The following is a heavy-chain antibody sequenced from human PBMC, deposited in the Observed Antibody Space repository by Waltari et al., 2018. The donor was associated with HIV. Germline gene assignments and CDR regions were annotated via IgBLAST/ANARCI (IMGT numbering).Heavy chain of an antibody. CDR3: ARYEYSSSSRALDI. CDR1: GFTFSSYA. Sequence: QVQLVESGGGVVQPGRSLRLPCAASGFTFSSYAMHWVRQAPGKGLEWGAVISYDGSKKYYADSVKGRFTISRDNSKNTLYLQMNSRRAEDTAVYYCARYEYSSSSRALDIWGQGTMVTVSS. CDR2: ISYDGSKK. V-gene: IGHV3-30*04. D-gene: IGHD6-6*01. J-gene: IGHJ3*02.